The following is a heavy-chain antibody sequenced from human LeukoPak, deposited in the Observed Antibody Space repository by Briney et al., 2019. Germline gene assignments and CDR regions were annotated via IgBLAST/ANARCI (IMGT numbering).Heavy chain of an antibody. Sequence: PGGPLRLSCAASGFTFSSYTMNWVRQAPGKGLEWVSSISGSSSYIYYADSVKGRFTISRDNAKNSLYLQMNSLRAEDTAVYYCARLDDFWSGSVDYWGQGTLVTVSS. CDR3: ARLDDFWSGSVDY. D-gene: IGHD3-3*01. CDR1: GFTFSSYT. J-gene: IGHJ4*02. CDR2: ISGSSSYI. V-gene: IGHV3-21*01.